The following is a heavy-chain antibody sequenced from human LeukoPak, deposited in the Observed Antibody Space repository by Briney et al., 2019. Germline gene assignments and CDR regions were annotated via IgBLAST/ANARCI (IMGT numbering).Heavy chain of an antibody. CDR1: GGSFSRYY. CDR2: IDHRGDT. D-gene: IGHD5-24*01. V-gene: IGHV4-34*01. Sequence: SETLSLTCAVYGGSFSRYYWSWIRQSPGKGLEWIAEIDHRGDTNYNPSVKSRVTISVDTSKNQFSLKVRSLSAADTAVYYCARGATISETGYFDFWGRGPWSPSPQ. J-gene: IGHJ4*03. CDR3: ARGATISETGYFDF.